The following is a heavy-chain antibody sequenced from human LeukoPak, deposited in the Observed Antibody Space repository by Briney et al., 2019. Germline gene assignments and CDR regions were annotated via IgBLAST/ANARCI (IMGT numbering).Heavy chain of an antibody. Sequence: ASVKVSCKTSGYTFTMYYMHWVRQAPGQGLEWMGVISPTGDTTNYAQNFQGRFTMTTDTSTTTVYMELNSLRADDTAVYFCAREGPSFDYWGQGTLVTVSS. CDR2: ISPTGDTT. CDR1: GYTFTMYY. J-gene: IGHJ4*02. V-gene: IGHV1-46*01. CDR3: AREGPSFDY.